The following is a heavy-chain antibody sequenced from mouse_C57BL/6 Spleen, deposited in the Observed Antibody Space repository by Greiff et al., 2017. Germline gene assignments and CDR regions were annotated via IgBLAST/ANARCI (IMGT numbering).Heavy chain of an antibody. CDR1: GYTFTDYY. V-gene: IGHV1-26*01. CDR2: INPNNGGT. Sequence: EVQLQQSGPELVKPGASVKISCKASGYTFTDYYMNWVKQSHGKSLEWIGDINPNNGGTSYNQKFKGKATLTVDKSSSTAYMELRILTSEDSAVYYCARDDYGSRGDYWGQGTTLTVSS. J-gene: IGHJ2*01. CDR3: ARDDYGSRGDY. D-gene: IGHD1-1*01.